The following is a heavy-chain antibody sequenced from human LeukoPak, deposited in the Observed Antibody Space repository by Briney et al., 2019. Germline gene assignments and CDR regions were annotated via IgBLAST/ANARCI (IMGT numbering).Heavy chain of an antibody. CDR2: MNPNSGNT. D-gene: IGHD6-6*01. J-gene: IGHJ4*02. V-gene: IGHV1-8*03. Sequence: ASVKVSCKASGYTFTSYDINWVRQATGQGLEWMGWMNPNSGNTGYAQKFQGRVTITTNTSISTAYMELSSLRSEDTAVYYCARSIAARQGVDYWGQGTLVTVSS. CDR1: GYTFTSYD. CDR3: ARSIAARQGVDY.